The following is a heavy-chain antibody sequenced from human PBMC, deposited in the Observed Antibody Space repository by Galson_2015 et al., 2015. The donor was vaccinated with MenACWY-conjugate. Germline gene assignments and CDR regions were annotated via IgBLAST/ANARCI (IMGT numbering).Heavy chain of an antibody. D-gene: IGHD3-3*01. CDR1: GFSFSDYD. CDR2: KQNDGNEK. CDR3: AKDGATIFGVVIIPDYFDH. Sequence: SLRLSCAASGFSFSDYDMHWVRQAPGKGLEWVTYKQNDGNEKHYADSVKGRFTVSRDNSKNTLYLQMDSLRGDDTAVYYCAKDGATIFGVVIIPDYFDHWGQGILVTVSS. V-gene: IGHV3-30*02. J-gene: IGHJ4*02.